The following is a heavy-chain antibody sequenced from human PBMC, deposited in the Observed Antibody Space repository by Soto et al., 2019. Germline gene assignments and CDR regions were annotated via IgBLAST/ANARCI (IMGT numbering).Heavy chain of an antibody. CDR3: ANYFGSGSYANY. CDR1: GVTFSSYA. J-gene: IGHJ4*02. Sequence: GGSLRLSCAASGVTFSSYAMSWVRQAPGTGLEWVSAISGSINNAYYANYADSVKGRFTISRDNSKNTLYLQMNSLRAEDTAVYYCANYFGSGSYANYWGQGTLVTVSS. V-gene: IGHV3-23*01. D-gene: IGHD3-10*01. CDR2: ISGSINNA.